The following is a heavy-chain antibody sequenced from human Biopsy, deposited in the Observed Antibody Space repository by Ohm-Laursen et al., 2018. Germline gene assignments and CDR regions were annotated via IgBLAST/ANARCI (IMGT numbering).Heavy chain of an antibody. CDR2: TYSSGGT. V-gene: IGHV4-59*12. J-gene: IGHJ5*02. Sequence: SETLSLTCTVSGGSISTYYWTWIRQPPGKGLEWLGYTYSSGGTNYNPSLQRRVTISVDTSKSQFSLRVSSVTAADTAVYYCARDRDRRGWFDPWGQGTLVTVSS. D-gene: IGHD1-14*01. CDR1: GGSISTYY. CDR3: ARDRDRRGWFDP.